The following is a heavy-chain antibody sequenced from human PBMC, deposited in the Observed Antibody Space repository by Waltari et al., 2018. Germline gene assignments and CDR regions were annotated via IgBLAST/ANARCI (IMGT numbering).Heavy chain of an antibody. CDR2: INHSGST. CDR1: GGSLSGYS. D-gene: IGHD4-17*01. V-gene: IGHV4-34*01. J-gene: IGHJ4*02. Sequence: QVQLQQWGAGLLKPSETLSLTCAVYGGSLSGYSWIWIRQPPGEGLEWIGAINHSGSTNYNPSLKSRVTISEDTSKNQFSLKLRSVTAADTAVYYCARNDYRGNDRFDYWGQGTLVTVSS. CDR3: ARNDYRGNDRFDY.